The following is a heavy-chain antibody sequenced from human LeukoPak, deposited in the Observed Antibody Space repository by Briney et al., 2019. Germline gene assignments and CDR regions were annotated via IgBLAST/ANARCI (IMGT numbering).Heavy chain of an antibody. CDR2: ISGSGGST. CDR3: AKVSYGDQHFDY. V-gene: IGHV3-23*01. CDR1: GFTFSSYA. Sequence: PGRSLRLSCAASGFTFSSYAMSWVRQAPGKGLEWVSAISGSGGSTYYADSVKGRFTISRDNSKNTLYLQMNSLRAEDTAVYYCAKVSYGDQHFDYWGQGTLVTVSS. J-gene: IGHJ4*02. D-gene: IGHD4-17*01.